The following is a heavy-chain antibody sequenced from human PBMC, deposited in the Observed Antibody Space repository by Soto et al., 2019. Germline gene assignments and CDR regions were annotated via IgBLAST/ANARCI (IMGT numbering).Heavy chain of an antibody. CDR2: ISVYNGFT. D-gene: IGHD6-13*01. V-gene: IGHV1-18*01. CDR1: GYTFPTYV. J-gene: IGHJ4*02. Sequence: QVQLVQSGGEVKKPGASVRVSCRASGYTFPTYVIAWVRQAPGQGLEWMGWISVYNGFTHYAQKFRGRVTVTTETSTSTVHMELRSLSSDDTAVYYCAREFEGKSSSWPFDSWGQGTLVTVAA. CDR3: AREFEGKSSSWPFDS.